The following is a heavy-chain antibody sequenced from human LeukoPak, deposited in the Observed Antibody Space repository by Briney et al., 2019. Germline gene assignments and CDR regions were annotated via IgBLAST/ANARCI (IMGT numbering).Heavy chain of an antibody. CDR1: GGSFSGYY. J-gene: IGHJ4*02. Sequence: SETLSLTCAVYGGSFSGYYWSWIRQPPGKGLEWIGEINHSGSTNYNPSLKSRATISVDTSKNQFSLKLSSVTAADTAVYYCARGLRGSRFDYWGQGTLVTVSS. CDR3: ARGLRGSRFDY. D-gene: IGHD2-15*01. CDR2: INHSGST. V-gene: IGHV4-34*01.